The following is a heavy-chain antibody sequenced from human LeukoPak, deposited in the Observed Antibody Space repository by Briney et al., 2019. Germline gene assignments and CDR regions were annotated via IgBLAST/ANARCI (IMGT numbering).Heavy chain of an antibody. Sequence: PGGSLRLSCAASGFTFSSSAMSWVRQAPGKGLEWVSSISGSGSGGSTYYADSVKGRFTISRDNSKNTLYLQMNSLIAEDTAVYYCARGVSGPHFDYWGQGTLVTVSS. D-gene: IGHD3-10*01. V-gene: IGHV3-23*01. J-gene: IGHJ4*02. CDR3: ARGVSGPHFDY. CDR1: GFTFSSSA. CDR2: ISGSGSGGST.